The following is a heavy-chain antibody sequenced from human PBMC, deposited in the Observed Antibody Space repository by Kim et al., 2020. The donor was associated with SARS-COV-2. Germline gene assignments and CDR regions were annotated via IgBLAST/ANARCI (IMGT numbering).Heavy chain of an antibody. CDR2: ISGSGGST. D-gene: IGHD3-22*01. V-gene: IGHV3-23*01. CDR3: AKDGGYDSSGYYSYYYYYGMDV. J-gene: IGHJ6*02. CDR1: GFTFSSYA. Sequence: GGSLRLSCAASGFTFSSYAMSWVRQAPGKGLEWVSAISGSGGSTYYADSVKGRFTLSRDNSKNTLYLQMNSLRAEDTAVYYCAKDGGYDSSGYYSYYYYYGMDVWGQGTTVTVSS.